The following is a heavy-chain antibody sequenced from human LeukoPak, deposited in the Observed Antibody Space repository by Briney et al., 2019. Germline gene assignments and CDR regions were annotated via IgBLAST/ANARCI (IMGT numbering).Heavy chain of an antibody. V-gene: IGHV3-30*04. J-gene: IGHJ4*02. D-gene: IGHD6-19*01. CDR3: AREGIAVAIYYFDY. Sequence: GGSLRLSCAAYGFTCSNYAMHWVGQAPGKGLEWGAVLSYGGSNKHYADSVKGRFTISRDNSKNTLYLPMNSLRAQDTAVYYCAREGIAVAIYYFDYWGQGTLVPVSS. CDR1: GFTCSNYA. CDR2: LSYGGSNK.